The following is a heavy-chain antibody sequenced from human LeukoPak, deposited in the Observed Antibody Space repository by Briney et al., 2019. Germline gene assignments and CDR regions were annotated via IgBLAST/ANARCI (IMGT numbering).Heavy chain of an antibody. Sequence: PGGSLRLSCAASGFTFSSYGMHWVRQAPGKGLEWVAFIRYDGSNKYYADSVKGRFTISRDNSKNTLYLQMNSLRAEDTAVYYCAKGSYYYDSSGYPPFDYWGQGTLVTVSS. V-gene: IGHV3-30*02. CDR1: GFTFSSYG. CDR3: AKGSYYYDSSGYPPFDY. CDR2: IRYDGSNK. D-gene: IGHD3-22*01. J-gene: IGHJ4*02.